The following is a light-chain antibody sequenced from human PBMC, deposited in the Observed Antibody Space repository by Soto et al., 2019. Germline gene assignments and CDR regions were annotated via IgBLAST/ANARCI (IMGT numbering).Light chain of an antibody. Sequence: AIQMTQSPSSLSASVGDRVTITCRASQDIRNDLGWYQQKPGKTPKLLIFAASSLQSGVPSRFSGSGSGTDFTLTISRLQPEDFANYYCLQDFNYPWTFGQGTKVEIE. J-gene: IGKJ1*01. V-gene: IGKV1-6*01. CDR1: QDIRND. CDR3: LQDFNYPWT. CDR2: AAS.